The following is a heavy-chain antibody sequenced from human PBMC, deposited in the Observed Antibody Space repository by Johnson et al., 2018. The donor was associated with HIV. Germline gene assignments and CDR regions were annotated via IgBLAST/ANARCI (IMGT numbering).Heavy chain of an antibody. CDR2: ISYDGSKK. J-gene: IGHJ3*02. D-gene: IGHD1-14*01. CDR1: GFTFSSYA. Sequence: EQLVESGGGVVQPGRSLRLSCAASGFTFSSYAMYWVRPAPGKGLEWVAVISYDGSKKYHADSVKGRFTISRDNSKSTLYLQMNSQRAEDTAVYYCARDLNHGDTGGGAFDIWGQGTMVTVSS. CDR3: ARDLNHGDTGGGAFDI. V-gene: IGHV3-30*04.